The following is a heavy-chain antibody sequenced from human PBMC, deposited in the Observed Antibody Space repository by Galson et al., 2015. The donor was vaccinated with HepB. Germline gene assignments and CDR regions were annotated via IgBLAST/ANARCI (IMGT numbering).Heavy chain of an antibody. CDR2: IWYDGSNK. D-gene: IGHD5-24*01. Sequence: SLRLSCAASGFTFSSYGMHWVRQAPGKGLEWVAVIWYDGSNKYYADSVKGRFTISRDNSKNTLYLQMNSLRAEDTAAYYCAREDVSGWFDPWGQGTLVTVSS. CDR3: AREDVSGWFDP. V-gene: IGHV3-33*01. CDR1: GFTFSSYG. J-gene: IGHJ5*02.